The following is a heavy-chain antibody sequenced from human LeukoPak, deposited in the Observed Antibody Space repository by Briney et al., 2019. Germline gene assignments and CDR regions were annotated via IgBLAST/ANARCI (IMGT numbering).Heavy chain of an antibody. D-gene: IGHD4-23*01. CDR3: ARHDYGGKDNDY. J-gene: IGHJ4*02. CDR1: GGSISSGDYY. Sequence: SQTLSLTCTVSGGSISSGDYYWSWIRQPPGKGLEWIGYIYYSGSTYYNPSLKSRVTISVDTSKNQFSLKLSSVTAADTAVYYCARHDYGGKDNDYWGRGTLVTVSS. CDR2: IYYSGST. V-gene: IGHV4-30-4*08.